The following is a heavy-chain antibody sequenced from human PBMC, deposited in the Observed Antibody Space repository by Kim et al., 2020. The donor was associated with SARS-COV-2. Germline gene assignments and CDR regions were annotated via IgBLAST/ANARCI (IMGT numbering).Heavy chain of an antibody. CDR2: IRWNSGSI. CDR3: ARYKRGYCSGGSCYGIDY. Sequence: GGSLRLSCAASGFTFDDYAMHWVRQAPGKGLEWVSGIRWNSGSIGHADSVKGRFTISRDNAKNSLYLQMNSLRAEDTALYYCARYKRGYCSGGSCYGIDYWGQGTLVTVSS. V-gene: IGHV3-9*01. J-gene: IGHJ4*02. D-gene: IGHD2-15*01. CDR1: GFTFDDYA.